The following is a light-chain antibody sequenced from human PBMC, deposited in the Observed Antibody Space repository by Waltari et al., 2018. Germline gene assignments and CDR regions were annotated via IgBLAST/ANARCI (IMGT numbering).Light chain of an antibody. Sequence: QSLLTQPPSASGTPGQRVTISCSGSSSNIGTNSVNWYQHLPGMAPKVLIYNNDQRPSGVPARVSGSKAGTSASLAITGLQSEDEADYYCSAWDDSLNGVGVFGGGTKLTVL. CDR3: SAWDDSLNGVGV. V-gene: IGLV1-44*01. CDR2: NND. CDR1: SSNIGTNS. J-gene: IGLJ2*01.